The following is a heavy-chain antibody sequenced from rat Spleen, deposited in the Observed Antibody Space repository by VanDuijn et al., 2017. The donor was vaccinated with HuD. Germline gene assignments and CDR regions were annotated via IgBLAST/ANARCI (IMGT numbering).Heavy chain of an antibody. CDR1: GFTFSDYY. V-gene: IGHV5-29*01. CDR3: ARHDYGGYSPYWYFDF. Sequence: EVQLVESDGGLVQPGRSLKLSCAASGFTFSDYYMAWVRQAPTKGLEWVATISYDGSSTYYRDSVKGRFTISRDNAKSTLYLQMDSLRSEDTATYYCARHDYGGYSPYWYFDFWGPGTMVTVSS. J-gene: IGHJ1*01. CDR2: ISYDGSST. D-gene: IGHD1-11*01.